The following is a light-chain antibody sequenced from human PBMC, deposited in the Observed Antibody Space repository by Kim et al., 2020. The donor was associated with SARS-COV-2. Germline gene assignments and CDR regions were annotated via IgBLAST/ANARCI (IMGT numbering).Light chain of an antibody. CDR2: AVT. Sequence: GQSITISCTGTSTDVGGYDYVSWYQQHPGKAPKLIIYAVTQRPSGVSNHFSASKSANTASLTISGLQAEDEADYYCSSYSSTNFAVFGGGTQLTVL. J-gene: IGLJ2*01. CDR1: STDVGGYDY. V-gene: IGLV2-14*04. CDR3: SSYSSTNFAV.